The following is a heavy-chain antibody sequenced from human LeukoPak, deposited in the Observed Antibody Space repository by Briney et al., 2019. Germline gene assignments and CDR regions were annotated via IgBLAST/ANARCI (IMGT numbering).Heavy chain of an antibody. CDR2: ISAGGDLT. CDR3: AKSLLTTASGTGRAFDL. Sequence: LAGGPLRLSCAASRFSFSAYPMGWVRRAPGRGLEWVSGISAGGDLTFHADPVKGRFTISRDNSKNTLYLQMNSLRADDTAEYYCAKSLLTTASGTGRAFDLWGQGTMVTVSS. J-gene: IGHJ3*01. V-gene: IGHV3-23*01. D-gene: IGHD1-26*01. CDR1: RFSFSAYP.